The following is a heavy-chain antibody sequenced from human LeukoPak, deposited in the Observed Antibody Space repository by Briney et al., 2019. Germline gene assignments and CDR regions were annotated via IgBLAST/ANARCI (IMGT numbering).Heavy chain of an antibody. Sequence: SETLSLTCTVSGGSISTYFWTWIRQPPGKGLEWIGYIDYSAYTKYNPSLKSRVTISVDTSKNQFSLSLSSLTAADTAVYYCAREVSRGRSGYQIDYWGPGTLVTVSS. J-gene: IGHJ4*02. CDR1: GGSISTYF. V-gene: IGHV4-59*01. D-gene: IGHD3-22*01. CDR3: AREVSRGRSGYQIDY. CDR2: IDYSAYT.